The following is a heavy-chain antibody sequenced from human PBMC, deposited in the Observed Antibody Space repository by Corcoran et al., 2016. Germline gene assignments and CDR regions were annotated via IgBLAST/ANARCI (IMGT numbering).Heavy chain of an antibody. CDR1: GFTLSRHG. CDR3: ARNMGIPGRFDY. CDR2: KWYDGSKT. J-gene: IGHJ4*02. V-gene: IGHV3-33*03. Sequence: QVQLVESGGGVVQPGGSLRLACAASGFTLSRHGMHWVRQAPGKSLEWVAIKWYDGSKTDYADSVKGRFTISRDTSKNTLYLQTTNMRAEDTAVYYCARNMGIPGRFDYWGQGTLVTVSS. D-gene: IGHD1-26*01.